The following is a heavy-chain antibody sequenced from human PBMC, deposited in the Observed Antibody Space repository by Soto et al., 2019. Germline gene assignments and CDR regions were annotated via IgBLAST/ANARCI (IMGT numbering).Heavy chain of an antibody. CDR3: ARGREAVTGPFDS. CDR1: GLTFCTYA. CDR2: ISGGGVST. D-gene: IGHD6-19*01. Sequence: GGSRRHSRAASGLTFCTYALNLVRQAPGQGLEWISTISGGGVSTYYADSVKGRFTISRDNSKNTLFMQMNSLRAEDTAIYYCARGREAVTGPFDSWGQGTLVTVSS. J-gene: IGHJ4*02. V-gene: IGHV3-23*01.